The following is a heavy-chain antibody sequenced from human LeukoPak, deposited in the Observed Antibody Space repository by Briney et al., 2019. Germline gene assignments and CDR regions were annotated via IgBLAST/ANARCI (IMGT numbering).Heavy chain of an antibody. V-gene: IGHV1-69*13. CDR3: AGGYSSSWYPRPPFFDY. Sequence: SVKVSCKASGGTFSSYAISWVRQAPGQGLEWMGGIIPIFGTENYAQKFQGRVTITADESTSTAYMELSSLRSEDTAVYYCAGGYSSSWYPRPPFFDYWGQGTLVTVSS. CDR2: IIPIFGTE. D-gene: IGHD6-13*01. J-gene: IGHJ4*02. CDR1: GGTFSSYA.